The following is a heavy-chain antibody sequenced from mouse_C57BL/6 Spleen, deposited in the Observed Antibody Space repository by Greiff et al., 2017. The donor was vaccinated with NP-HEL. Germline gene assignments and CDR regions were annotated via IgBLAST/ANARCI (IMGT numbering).Heavy chain of an antibody. V-gene: IGHV1-72*01. J-gene: IGHJ1*03. Sequence: QVQLQQPGAELVKPGASVKLSCKASGYTFTSYWMHWVKQRPGRGLEWIGRIDPNSGGTKYNEKFKSKATLTVDKPSSTAYMQLRSLTSEDSAVYYCARLYYYGSSWGDYWYFDVWGTGTTVTVSS. D-gene: IGHD1-1*01. CDR2: IDPNSGGT. CDR3: ARLYYYGSSWGDYWYFDV. CDR1: GYTFTSYW.